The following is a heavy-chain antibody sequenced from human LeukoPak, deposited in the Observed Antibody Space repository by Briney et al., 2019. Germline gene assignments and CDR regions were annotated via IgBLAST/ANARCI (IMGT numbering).Heavy chain of an antibody. CDR1: GGSISSGGYY. J-gene: IGHJ4*02. Sequence: PSETLSLTCTVSGGSISSGGYYWSWIRQHPGKGLEWIGYIYYSGSTYYNPSLKSRVTISVDTSKNQFSLKLSSVTAADTAVYYCARCYDSRGYSDYWGQGTLVTVS. CDR2: IYYSGST. V-gene: IGHV4-31*03. D-gene: IGHD3-22*01. CDR3: ARCYDSRGYSDY.